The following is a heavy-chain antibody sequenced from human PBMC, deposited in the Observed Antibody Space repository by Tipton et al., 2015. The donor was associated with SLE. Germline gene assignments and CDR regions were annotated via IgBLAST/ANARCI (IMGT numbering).Heavy chain of an antibody. CDR2: INGDGSDT. J-gene: IGHJ4*02. Sequence: SLRLSCVASGFTFSRYWMHWVRQAPGKGLVWVSRINGDGSDTMYADSVKGRFTISRDNSKNILYLQMNGLRAEDTALYYCAKETKVGFFDYWGQGTLVTVSS. CDR1: GFTFSRYW. V-gene: IGHV3-74*03. D-gene: IGHD4-23*01. CDR3: AKETKVGFFDY.